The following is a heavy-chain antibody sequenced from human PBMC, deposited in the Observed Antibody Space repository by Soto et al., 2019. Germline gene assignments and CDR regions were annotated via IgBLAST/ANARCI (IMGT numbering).Heavy chain of an antibody. D-gene: IGHD3-9*01. Sequence: SATLSLTCTVSGGSISSHTYYWGWIRQPPGKGLEWIASISYSGSTYYNPSLSSRVTISVDTSKNQFSLSLNSVTAADTAVYYCVRFWPPPDYGILTTYSDAFDHWGQGTLVTVSS. CDR2: ISYSGST. J-gene: IGHJ4*02. CDR1: GGSISSHTYY. CDR3: VRFWPPPDYGILTTYSDAFDH. V-gene: IGHV4-39*01.